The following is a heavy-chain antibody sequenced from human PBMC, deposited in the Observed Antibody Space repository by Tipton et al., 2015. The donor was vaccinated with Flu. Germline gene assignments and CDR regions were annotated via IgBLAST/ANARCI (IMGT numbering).Heavy chain of an antibody. CDR2: IYSGGAT. D-gene: IGHD2-21*01. V-gene: IGHV3-66*02. J-gene: IGHJ4*02. CDR3: ARWLPPFRYCGTTPCPGGIDY. Sequence: SLRLSCAASGFAFGTYWILLVRQAPGKGLEWVSVIYSGGATYYADSVKGRFTISRDTSKRTLYLQMNSLRPEDTALYYCARWLPPFRYCGTTPCPGGIDYWGQGTLVTVSS. CDR1: GFAFGTYW.